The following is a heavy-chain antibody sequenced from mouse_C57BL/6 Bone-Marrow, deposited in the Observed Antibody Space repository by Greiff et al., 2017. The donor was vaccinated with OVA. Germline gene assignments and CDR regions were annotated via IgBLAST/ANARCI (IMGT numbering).Heavy chain of an antibody. CDR1: GYSFTGYY. CDR3: HITTVVAYYFDY. Sequence: EVQLQQSGPELVKPGASVKISCKASGYSFTGYYMNWVKQSPEKSLEWIGEINPSTGGTTYNQKFKAKATLTVDKSSSTAYMQLKSLTSEDSAVYYCHITTVVAYYFDYWGQGTTLTVSS. CDR2: INPSTGGT. D-gene: IGHD1-1*01. V-gene: IGHV1-42*01. J-gene: IGHJ2*01.